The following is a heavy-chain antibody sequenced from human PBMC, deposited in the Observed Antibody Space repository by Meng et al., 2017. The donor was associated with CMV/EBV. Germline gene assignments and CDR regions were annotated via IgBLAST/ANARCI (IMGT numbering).Heavy chain of an antibody. CDR3: ARHRPNWNRDY. J-gene: IGHJ4*02. V-gene: IGHV5-10-1*01. Sequence: IYCKGSGYSCTSYWISWVRQMPGKGLEWMGRIDPSDSYNNYSPSFQGHVTISADKSISTAYLQWSSLKASDTAMYYCARHRPNWNRDYWGQGTLVTVSS. CDR1: GYSCTSYW. CDR2: IDPSDSYN. D-gene: IGHD1-1*01.